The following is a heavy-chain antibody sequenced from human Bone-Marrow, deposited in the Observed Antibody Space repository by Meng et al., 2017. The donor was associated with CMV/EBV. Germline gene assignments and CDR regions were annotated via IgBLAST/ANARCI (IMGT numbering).Heavy chain of an antibody. CDR2: ISYDGSNK. Sequence: GESLKISCAASGFTFSSYAMHWVRQAPGKGLEWVAVISYDGSNKYYADSVKGRFTISRDNSKNTLYLQMNSLRAEDTAVYYCARDLGYGFFAPWGQGPRVTRSS. J-gene: IGHJ5*02. D-gene: IGHD5-12*01. V-gene: IGHV3-30-3*01. CDR1: GFTFSSYA. CDR3: ARDLGYGFFAP.